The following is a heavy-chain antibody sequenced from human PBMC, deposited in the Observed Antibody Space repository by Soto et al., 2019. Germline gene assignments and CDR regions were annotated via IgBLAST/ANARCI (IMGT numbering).Heavy chain of an antibody. J-gene: IGHJ3*02. Sequence: GGSLRLSCAASGFTFSGYAMSWVRQAPGKGLEWVSAISGSGGSTYYADSVKGRFTISRDNSKNTLYLQMNSLRAEDTAVYYCAKDPAYATGYYNDAFDIWGQGTMVTVSS. CDR1: GFTFSGYA. D-gene: IGHD3-9*01. CDR2: ISGSGGST. CDR3: AKDPAYATGYYNDAFDI. V-gene: IGHV3-23*01.